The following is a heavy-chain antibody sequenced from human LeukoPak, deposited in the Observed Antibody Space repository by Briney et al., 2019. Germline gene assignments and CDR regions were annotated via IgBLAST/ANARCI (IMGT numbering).Heavy chain of an antibody. CDR1: GFTLCWYW. CDR2: IERDGSEK. CDR3: ARGQSGFDF. Sequence: GSLKLPCATSGFTLCWYWMNRVRPASGKGLEWVANIERDGSEKNYVDSVKGRFTISRDNAKNSLYLQMNSLRAEDTAVYYCARGQSGFDFWGQGTLVTVSS. V-gene: IGHV3-7*05. J-gene: IGHJ4*02. D-gene: IGHD3-3*01.